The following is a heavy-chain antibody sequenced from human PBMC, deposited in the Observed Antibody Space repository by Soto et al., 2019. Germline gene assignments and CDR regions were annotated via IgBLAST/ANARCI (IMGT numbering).Heavy chain of an antibody. D-gene: IGHD1-26*01. CDR1: GFTFSNAW. CDR2: IKSKTDGGTT. V-gene: IGHV3-15*07. Sequence: EVQLVESGGGLVKPGGSLRLSCAAPGFTFSNAWMNWVRQAPREGLECVGRIKSKTDGGTTDYAGPVKGRFTILRDDSKNTLSLQMNSQNTEDTAVYYCTTIVGSITAAADAFAIWGEGTMVTVTS. CDR3: TTIVGSITAAADAFAI. J-gene: IGHJ3*02.